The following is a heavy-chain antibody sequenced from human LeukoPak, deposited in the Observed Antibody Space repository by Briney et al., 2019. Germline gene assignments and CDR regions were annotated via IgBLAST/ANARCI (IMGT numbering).Heavy chain of an antibody. D-gene: IGHD3-10*01. CDR2: ISSSSSYI. J-gene: IGHJ6*02. Sequence: PGGSLRLSCAASGFTFSSYWMNWVRQAPGKGLGWVSSISSSSSYIYYADSVKGRFTISRDNAKNSLYLQMNSLRAEDTAVYYCARRFRAAGNYYYGMDVWGQGTTVTVSS. V-gene: IGHV3-21*01. CDR3: ARRFRAAGNYYYGMDV. CDR1: GFTFSSYW.